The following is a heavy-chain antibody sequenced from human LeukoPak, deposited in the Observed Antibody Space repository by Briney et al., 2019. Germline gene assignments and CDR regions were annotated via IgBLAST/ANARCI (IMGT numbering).Heavy chain of an antibody. CDR1: GGSFSGYY. J-gene: IGHJ2*01. CDR3: ARAGYGAFRIFDL. Sequence: SETLSLTCAVYGGSFSGYYWSWIRQPPGKGLEWIGETNHSGSTNYNPSLKSRVTISVDTSKNQFSLKLSSVTAADTAVYYCARAGYGAFRIFDLWGRGTLVTVSS. V-gene: IGHV4-34*01. CDR2: TNHSGST. D-gene: IGHD4-17*01.